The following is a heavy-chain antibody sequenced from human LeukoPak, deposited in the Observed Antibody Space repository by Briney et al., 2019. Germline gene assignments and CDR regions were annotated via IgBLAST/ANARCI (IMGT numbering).Heavy chain of an antibody. J-gene: IGHJ4*02. D-gene: IGHD2-2*01. Sequence: PGGSLRLSCAASGFTFSSYAMHWVCQAPGKGLEWVAVISYDGSNKYYADSVKGRFTISRDNSKNTLYLQMNSLRAEDTAVYYCARDWYHAIDYWGQGTLVTVSS. CDR3: ARDWYHAIDY. V-gene: IGHV3-30*04. CDR2: ISYDGSNK. CDR1: GFTFSSYA.